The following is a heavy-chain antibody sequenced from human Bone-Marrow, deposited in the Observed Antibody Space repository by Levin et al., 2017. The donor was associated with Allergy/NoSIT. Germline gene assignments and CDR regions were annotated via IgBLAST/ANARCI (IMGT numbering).Heavy chain of an antibody. CDR1: GFTFDDYA. J-gene: IGHJ4*02. D-gene: IGHD2-2*01. V-gene: IGHV3-9*01. Sequence: SGGSLRLSCAASGFTFDDYAMNWVRQIPRKGLEWVSGISWNSGEKAYADSVKGRFIISRDNTKNSLYLQMNSLRPEDTAFYYCAKDSCSSVSCYLNSWGQGTLVTVSS. CDR2: ISWNSGEK. CDR3: AKDSCSSVSCYLNS.